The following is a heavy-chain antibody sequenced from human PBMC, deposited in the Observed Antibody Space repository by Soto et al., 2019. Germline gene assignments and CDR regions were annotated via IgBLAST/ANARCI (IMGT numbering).Heavy chain of an antibody. D-gene: IGHD6-6*01. V-gene: IGHV3-23*01. J-gene: IGHJ4*02. CDR3: AKDHKRVQRIAAHLFDH. Sequence: GGSLRLSCAASGFTFSSYAMSWVRQAPGKGLEWVSAISGSGGSTYYADSVKGRFTISRDNSKNTLYLQMNSLRAEDTAVYYCAKDHKRVQRIAAHLFDHWGQGTLVTVSS. CDR2: ISGSGGST. CDR1: GFTFSSYA.